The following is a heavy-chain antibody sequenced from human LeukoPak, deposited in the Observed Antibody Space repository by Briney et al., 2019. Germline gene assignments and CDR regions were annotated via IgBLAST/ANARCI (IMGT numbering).Heavy chain of an antibody. CDR2: ICYSRST. CDR1: GGSISSYC. D-gene: IGHD5-24*01. J-gene: IGHJ4*02. V-gene: IGHV4-59*13. Sequence: SETLSLTCTVSGGSISSYCWNWIRQPPGKGLEWIGYICYSRSTNYNPSLKSRVTISVDTSKNQFSLKLSSVTAADTAVYYCARVRGYFDYWGQGTLVTVSS. CDR3: ARVRGYFDY.